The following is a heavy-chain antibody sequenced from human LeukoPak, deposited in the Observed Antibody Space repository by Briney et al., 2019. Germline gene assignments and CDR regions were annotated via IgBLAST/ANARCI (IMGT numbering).Heavy chain of an antibody. J-gene: IGHJ4*02. Sequence: ASVKVSCKASGYTFTSYYMHWVRQAPGQGLEWMGIINPSGGSTSYAQKFQGRVTMTRDTSTSTVYMELSSLRSEDMAVYYCARDSGEPGFDYWGQGTLVTVSS. CDR3: ARDSGEPGFDY. CDR1: GYTFTSYY. CDR2: INPSGGST. V-gene: IGHV1-46*01.